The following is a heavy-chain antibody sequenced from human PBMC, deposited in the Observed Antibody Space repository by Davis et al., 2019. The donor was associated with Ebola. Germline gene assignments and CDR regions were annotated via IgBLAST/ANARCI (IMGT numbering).Heavy chain of an antibody. CDR3: ARGALIDY. CDR2: INHSGST. J-gene: IGHJ4*02. CDR1: GGSFSGYY. V-gene: IGHV4-34*01. Sequence: SETLSLTCAVYGGSFSGYYWTWIRQPPGKGLEWIGEINHSGSTNYNPSLKSRVTISVDTSKNQFSLKLSSVTAADTAVYYCARGALIDYWGQGTLVTVSS.